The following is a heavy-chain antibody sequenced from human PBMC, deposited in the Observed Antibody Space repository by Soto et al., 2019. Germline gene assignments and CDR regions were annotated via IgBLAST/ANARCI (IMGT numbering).Heavy chain of an antibody. V-gene: IGHV1-18*01. Sequence: QVRLVQSGAEVKKPGASVKVSCKASGYTLTSYGISWVRQAPGQGLEWMGWISVYNGYTHYAQKLQGRVTMTTDTTTSTAYMALRSLRSDDTAVYYCARVTDDYVWGSYRYVDYWGQGTQVTVSS. J-gene: IGHJ4*02. D-gene: IGHD3-16*02. CDR2: ISVYNGYT. CDR3: ARVTDDYVWGSYRYVDY. CDR1: GYTLTSYG.